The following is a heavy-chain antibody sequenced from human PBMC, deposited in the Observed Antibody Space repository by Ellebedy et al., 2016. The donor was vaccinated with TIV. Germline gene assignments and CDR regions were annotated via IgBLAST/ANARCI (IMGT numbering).Heavy chain of an antibody. CDR1: GGSITTGSFY. CDR2: INYRGST. V-gene: IGHV4-39*07. J-gene: IGHJ4*02. Sequence: SETLSLXXTVSGGSITTGSFYWGWIRQPPGKGLEWIGSINYRGSTYYNPSLKSRVTISVDTSKNQFSLKLSSVTAADTAVYYCASFYDSSGYHYVYRDYWGQGSLVTVSS. CDR3: ASFYDSSGYHYVYRDY. D-gene: IGHD3-22*01.